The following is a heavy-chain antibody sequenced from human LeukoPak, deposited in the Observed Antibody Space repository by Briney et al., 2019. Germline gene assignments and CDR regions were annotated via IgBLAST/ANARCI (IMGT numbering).Heavy chain of an antibody. V-gene: IGHV3-21*01. CDR1: GFTFSKNW. CDR2: ISSSSSYI. Sequence: GGSLRLSRAASGFTFSKNWLHWVRQAPGKGLGWVLSISSSSSYIYYADSVKGRFTISRDNAKNTLYLQMNSLRAEDTAVYYCARDFGGVWGQGTTVTVSS. J-gene: IGHJ6*02. D-gene: IGHD2-15*01. CDR3: ARDFGGV.